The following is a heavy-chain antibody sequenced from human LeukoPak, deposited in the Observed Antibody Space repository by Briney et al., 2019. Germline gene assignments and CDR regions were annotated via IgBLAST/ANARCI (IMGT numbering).Heavy chain of an antibody. V-gene: IGHV5-51*01. CDR1: GYSFTSYW. J-gene: IGHJ5*02. CDR3: ARGSSRQQLVYAEAWFDP. Sequence: GESLKISCKGSGYSFTSYWIGWVRQMPGKGLEWMGIIYPGDSDTRYSPSFQGQVTISADKSISTAYLQWSSLKASDTAMYYCARGSSRQQLVYAEAWFDPWGQGTLVTVSS. CDR2: IYPGDSDT. D-gene: IGHD6-13*01.